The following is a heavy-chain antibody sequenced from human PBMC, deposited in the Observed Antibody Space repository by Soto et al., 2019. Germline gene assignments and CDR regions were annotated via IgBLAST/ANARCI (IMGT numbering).Heavy chain of an antibody. V-gene: IGHV3-30-3*01. J-gene: IGHJ3*02. CDR3: ARYGGNSVLYAFDI. D-gene: IGHD2-21*02. Sequence: QVQLVESGGGVVQPGRSLRLSCAASGFTFSSYAMHWVRQAPGKGLEWVAVISYDGSNKYYADSVKGRFTISRDNSKNTLYLQMNSLRAEDTAVYYCARYGGNSVLYAFDIWGQGTMVTVSS. CDR1: GFTFSSYA. CDR2: ISYDGSNK.